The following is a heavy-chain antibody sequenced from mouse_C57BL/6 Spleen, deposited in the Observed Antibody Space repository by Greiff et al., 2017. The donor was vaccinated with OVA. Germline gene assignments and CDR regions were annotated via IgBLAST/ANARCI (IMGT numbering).Heavy chain of an antibody. CDR2: INPNNGGT. CDR3: ARWDYYRRYFDY. V-gene: IGHV1-26*01. D-gene: IGHD2-12*01. Sequence: VQLQQSGPELVKPGASVKISCKASGYTFTDYYMNWVKQSHGKSLEWIGDINPNNGGTSYNQKFKGKATLTVDKSSSTAYMELRSLTSEDSAVYYCARWDYYRRYFDYWGQGTTLTVSS. J-gene: IGHJ2*01. CDR1: GYTFTDYY.